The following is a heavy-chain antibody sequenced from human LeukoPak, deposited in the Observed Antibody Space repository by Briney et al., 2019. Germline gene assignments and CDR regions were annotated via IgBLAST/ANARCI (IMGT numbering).Heavy chain of an antibody. Sequence: ASVKVSCKASGYTFTGYYMHWVRQAPGQGPEWMGWINPNSGGTNYAQKFQGRVTMTRDTSISTAYMELSRLRSDDTAVYYCARVKSSVVTLDYWGQGTLVTVSS. J-gene: IGHJ4*02. D-gene: IGHD4-23*01. V-gene: IGHV1-2*02. CDR1: GYTFTGYY. CDR3: ARVKSSVVTLDY. CDR2: INPNSGGT.